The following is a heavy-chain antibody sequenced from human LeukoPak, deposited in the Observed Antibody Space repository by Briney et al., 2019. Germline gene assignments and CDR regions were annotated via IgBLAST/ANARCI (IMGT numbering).Heavy chain of an antibody. Sequence: PGGSLRLSCAASGFTFSSYAMSWVRQAPGKGLEWVSAISGSGGSTYYADSVKGRFTISRDNSKNTLYLQMNSLRAEDTAVYYCAKRYCSGGNCYHSFDYWGQGTLVTVSS. V-gene: IGHV3-23*01. CDR2: ISGSGGST. CDR3: AKRYCSGGNCYHSFDY. CDR1: GFTFSSYA. D-gene: IGHD2-15*01. J-gene: IGHJ4*02.